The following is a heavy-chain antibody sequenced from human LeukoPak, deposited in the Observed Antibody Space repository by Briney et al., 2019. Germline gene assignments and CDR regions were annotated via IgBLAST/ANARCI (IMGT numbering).Heavy chain of an antibody. Sequence: GGSLRLSCAASGFTFSSYAMSWVRQAPGKGLEWVSAISGSGGSTYYADSVKGRFTISRDNSKNTLYLQVNSLRAEDTAVYYCAKAGTRESGSYYDTLLTPDYWGQGTLVTVSS. CDR1: GFTFSSYA. J-gene: IGHJ4*02. CDR3: AKAGTRESGSYYDTLLTPDY. V-gene: IGHV3-23*01. D-gene: IGHD1-26*01. CDR2: ISGSGGST.